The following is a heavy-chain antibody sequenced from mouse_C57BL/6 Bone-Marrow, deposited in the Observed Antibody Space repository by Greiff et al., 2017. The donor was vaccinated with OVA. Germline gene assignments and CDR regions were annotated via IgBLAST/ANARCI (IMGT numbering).Heavy chain of an antibody. CDR3: ARHSDTDGFAY. CDR2: INSDGGST. D-gene: IGHD2-12*01. J-gene: IGHJ3*01. CDR1: EYEFPSHD. V-gene: IGHV5-2*03. Sequence: DVKLVESGAGLVQPGASLKLSCESNEYEFPSHDMSWVRKTPEQGLELVAAINSDGGSTYYTDTIERQATLTRDKTTKTPYLQMSSLTSEDTAVYYCARHSDTDGFAYWGQGTLVTVSA.